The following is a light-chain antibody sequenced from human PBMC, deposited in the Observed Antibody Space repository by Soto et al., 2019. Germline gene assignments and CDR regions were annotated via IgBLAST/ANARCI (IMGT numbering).Light chain of an antibody. J-gene: IGKJ4*01. V-gene: IGKV1-39*01. Sequence: DIQMTQSPSSLSASVGDIVTITCRASPGISVFLNWYQQKPGKAPKFLIYAASTLQSGVPSRFSGSGFGTHFTLTIDRLQPEDFATYYCQQSHTAPLTFGGGTKVESK. CDR3: QQSHTAPLT. CDR1: PGISVF. CDR2: AAS.